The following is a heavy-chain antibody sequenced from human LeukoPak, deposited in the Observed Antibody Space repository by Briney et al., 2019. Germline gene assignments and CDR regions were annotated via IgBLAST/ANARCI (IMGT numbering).Heavy chain of an antibody. J-gene: IGHJ5*02. V-gene: IGHV1-2*02. CDR3: ARARYFDWLDPRGEPNWFDP. CDR2: INPNSGGT. D-gene: IGHD3-9*01. Sequence: ASVKVSCKASGYTFTGYYMHWVRQAPGQGLEWMGWINPNSGGTNYAQKFQGRVTMTRDTSISTAYMELSRLRSDDTAVYYCARARYFDWLDPRGEPNWFDPWGQGTLVTVSS. CDR1: GYTFTGYY.